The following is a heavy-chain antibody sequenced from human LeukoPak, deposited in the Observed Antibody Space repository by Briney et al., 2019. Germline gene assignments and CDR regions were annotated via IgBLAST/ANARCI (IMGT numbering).Heavy chain of an antibody. V-gene: IGHV3-30-3*01. J-gene: IGHJ4*02. CDR2: ISYDGSNK. Sequence: GGSLRLSCEASGFTFSTYAMHWARQVPGKGLKWGAVISYDGSNKYYADSVKGRFTISRDNSKNTLYLQMNSLRAEDTAVYYCARDEDPYYYDSSGYCPFDYWGQGTLVTVSS. CDR1: GFTFSTYA. D-gene: IGHD3-22*01. CDR3: ARDEDPYYYDSSGYCPFDY.